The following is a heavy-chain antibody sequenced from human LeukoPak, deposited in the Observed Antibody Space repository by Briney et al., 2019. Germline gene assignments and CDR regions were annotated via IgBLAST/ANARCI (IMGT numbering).Heavy chain of an antibody. CDR3: ARGARTIFGVVIMAGGFDY. J-gene: IGHJ4*02. CDR2: MNPNSGNT. Sequence: ASVKVSCKTSGYIFTNYYIHWVRQATGQGLEWMGWMNPNSGNTGYAQKFQGRVTITRNTSISTAYMELSSPRSEDTAVYYCARGARTIFGVVIMAGGFDYWGQGTLVTVSS. V-gene: IGHV1-8*03. D-gene: IGHD3-3*01. CDR1: GYIFTNYY.